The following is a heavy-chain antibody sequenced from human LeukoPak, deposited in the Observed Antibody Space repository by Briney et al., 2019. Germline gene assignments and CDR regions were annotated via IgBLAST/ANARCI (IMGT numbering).Heavy chain of an antibody. CDR3: TTDLIAAADDDY. D-gene: IGHD6-25*01. Sequence: PGGSLRLSCAASGFTFSNAWMNWVRQAPGKGLEWVGRIKSKTDGETTDYAAPVKGRFTISRDDSKNTLYLQMNSLKTEDTAVYYCTTDLIAAADDDYWGQGTLVTVSS. V-gene: IGHV3-15*01. CDR2: IKSKTDGETT. J-gene: IGHJ4*02. CDR1: GFTFSNAW.